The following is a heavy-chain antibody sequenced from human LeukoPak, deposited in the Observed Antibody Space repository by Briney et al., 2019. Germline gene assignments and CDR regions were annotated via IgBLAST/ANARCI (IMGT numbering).Heavy chain of an antibody. CDR2: IKQDGSEK. D-gene: IGHD1-14*01. J-gene: IGHJ4*02. CDR1: GFTLSSYW. CDR3: ARHNPLWGY. Sequence: PGGSLRLSCAASGFTLSSYWMSWVRQAPGKGLEWVANIKQDGSEKYYVDSVKGRFTISRDNAKNSLYLQMNSLRAEDTALYYCARHNPLWGYWGQGTLVTVSS. V-gene: IGHV3-7*04.